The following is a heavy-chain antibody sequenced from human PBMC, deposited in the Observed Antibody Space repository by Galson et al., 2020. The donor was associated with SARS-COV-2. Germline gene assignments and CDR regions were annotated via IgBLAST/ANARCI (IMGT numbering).Heavy chain of an antibody. Sequence: GGSLRLSCAASGFTFSSYAMSWVRQAPGKGLEWVSAISGSGGSTYYADSVTGRFTISRDNSKNTLYLQMNSLRAEETAVYYCAKDPLPYDYVWGSYNDGYWGQGTLVAVSS. CDR2: ISGSGGST. D-gene: IGHD3-16*01. V-gene: IGHV3-23*01. J-gene: IGHJ4*02. CDR1: GFTFSSYA. CDR3: AKDPLPYDYVWGSYNDGY.